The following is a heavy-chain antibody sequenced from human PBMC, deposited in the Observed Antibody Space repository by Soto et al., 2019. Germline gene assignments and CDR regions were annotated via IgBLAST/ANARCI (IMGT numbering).Heavy chain of an antibody. V-gene: IGHV3-30-3*01. CDR1: GFTFSNYA. CDR2: ISYDGTNK. Sequence: PGGSLRLSCAASGFTFSNYAMHWLRQAPGKGLKWVAFISYDGTNKYYADSVKGRFTISRDNSKNTLYLQMNSLRAEDAAVYYCARDLGSNPPPGLDVWGQGTTVTVSS. J-gene: IGHJ6*02. CDR3: ARDLGSNPPPGLDV. D-gene: IGHD4-4*01.